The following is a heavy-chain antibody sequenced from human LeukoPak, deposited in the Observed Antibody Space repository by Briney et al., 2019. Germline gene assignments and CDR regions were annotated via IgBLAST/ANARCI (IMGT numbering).Heavy chain of an antibody. Sequence: PSETLSLTCTVSGYSISSGYYWGWIRQPPGKGLEGIGSIYHSGSTYYNPSLKSRVTISVDTSKNQFSLKLSSVTAADTAVYYCARGYSSSWYRVDWFDPWGQGTLVTVSS. CDR2: IYHSGST. V-gene: IGHV4-38-2*02. D-gene: IGHD6-13*01. CDR3: ARGYSSSWYRVDWFDP. J-gene: IGHJ5*02. CDR1: GYSISSGYY.